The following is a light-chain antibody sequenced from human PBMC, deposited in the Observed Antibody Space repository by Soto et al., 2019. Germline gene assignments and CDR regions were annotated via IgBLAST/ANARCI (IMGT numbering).Light chain of an antibody. CDR3: SSFTSISTQV. CDR2: EVN. V-gene: IGLV2-14*01. Sequence: QSALTQPASVSGSLGQSITISCTGTSSDVGGYDYVSWYRQHPGKVPKLIIYEVNKRPSGVSNRFSGSKSANTASLTISGLQADDEADYYCSSFTSISTQVFGGGTKVTVL. J-gene: IGLJ3*02. CDR1: SSDVGGYDY.